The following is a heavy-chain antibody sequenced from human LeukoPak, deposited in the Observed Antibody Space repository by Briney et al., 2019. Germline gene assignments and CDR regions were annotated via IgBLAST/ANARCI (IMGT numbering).Heavy chain of an antibody. J-gene: IGHJ4*02. CDR3: ARLFGDYGDSIGYY. Sequence: ASVKVSCKASGYTFTSYAMHWVRQAPGQRLEWMGWINAGNGNTKYSQKFQGRVTITRDISASTAYMELSSLRSEDTAVYYCARLFGDYGDSIGYYWGQGTLVTVSS. CDR2: INAGNGNT. D-gene: IGHD4-17*01. CDR1: GYTFTSYA. V-gene: IGHV1-3*01.